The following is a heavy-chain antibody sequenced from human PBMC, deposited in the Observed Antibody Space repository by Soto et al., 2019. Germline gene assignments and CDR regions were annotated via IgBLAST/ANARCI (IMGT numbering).Heavy chain of an antibody. CDR3: AIDTRYDTSGHYWDDAFDI. J-gene: IGHJ3*02. D-gene: IGHD3-22*01. V-gene: IGHV4-59*01. Sequence: QVQLQESGPGLVKPSETLSLTCTVSGDSITSYYWSWIRQPPGKGLEWIGYIYYSGSTNYNPSLKSRVTISVDTSMNQFSLKLTSVTAADTAMYFCAIDTRYDTSGHYWDDAFDIWGQGTMVTVSS. CDR1: GDSITSYY. CDR2: IYYSGST.